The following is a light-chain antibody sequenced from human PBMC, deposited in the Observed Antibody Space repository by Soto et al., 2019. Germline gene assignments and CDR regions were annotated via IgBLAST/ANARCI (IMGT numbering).Light chain of an antibody. Sequence: EIVLTQSPGTLSLSPGERATLSCTASQSVAGNFLAWYQQRPGQAPRLLISAASSRATAIPDRFSGSGSGTEFTLTISRLEPDDSAVYFCQQYGNSPLTFGPGTKVDNK. V-gene: IGKV3-20*01. CDR2: AAS. J-gene: IGKJ3*01. CDR3: QQYGNSPLT. CDR1: QSVAGNF.